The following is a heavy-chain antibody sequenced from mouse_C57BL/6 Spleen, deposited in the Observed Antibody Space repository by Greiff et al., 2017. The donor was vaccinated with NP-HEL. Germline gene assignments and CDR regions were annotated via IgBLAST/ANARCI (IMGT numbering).Heavy chain of an antibody. Sequence: EVQLQQSGPGLVKPSQSLSLTCSVTGYSITSGYYWNWIRQFPGNKLEWMGYISYDGSNNYNPSLKNRISITRDTSKNQFFLKLNSVTTEDTATYYCARQLRLLYYFDYWGQGTTLTVSS. J-gene: IGHJ2*01. CDR2: ISYDGSN. D-gene: IGHD3-2*02. V-gene: IGHV3-6*01. CDR3: ARQLRLLYYFDY. CDR1: GYSITSGYY.